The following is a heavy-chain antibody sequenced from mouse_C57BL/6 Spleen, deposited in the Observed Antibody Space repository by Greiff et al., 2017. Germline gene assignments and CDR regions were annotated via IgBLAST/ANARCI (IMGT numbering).Heavy chain of an antibody. CDR1: GYTFTDYY. D-gene: IGHD3-2*02. CDR3: ARSRREAAWFAY. CDR2: IYPGSGNT. V-gene: IGHV1-76*01. J-gene: IGHJ3*01. Sequence: QVQLQQSGAELVRPGASVKLSCKASGYTFTDYYINWVKQRPGQGLEWIARIYPGSGNTYYNEKFKGKATLTAEKSSSTAYMQLSSLTSEDSAVYFCARSRREAAWFAYWGQGTLVTVSA.